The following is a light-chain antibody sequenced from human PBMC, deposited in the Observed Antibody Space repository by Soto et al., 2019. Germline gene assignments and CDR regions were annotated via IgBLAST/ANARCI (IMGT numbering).Light chain of an antibody. J-gene: IGKJ1*01. CDR1: QTINNW. Sequence: DIQMTQSPSTLSASVGDRVTITCRASQTINNWLALYQQKPGKAPKVLIYDVSTLGSGVPSRFSGSGSGTDFTLTISGLQPDDLGTYYCQQYNTFWTFGQGTKVEIK. CDR2: DVS. V-gene: IGKV1-5*01. CDR3: QQYNTFWT.